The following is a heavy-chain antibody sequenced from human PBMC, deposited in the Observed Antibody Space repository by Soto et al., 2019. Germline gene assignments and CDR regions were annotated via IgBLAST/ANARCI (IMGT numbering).Heavy chain of an antibody. J-gene: IGHJ4*02. D-gene: IGHD6-25*01. CDR1: GYTFTSYY. CDR2: INPSGGST. Sequence: QVQLVQSGTEVKKPGASVKVSCKASGYTFTSYYMHWVRQAPGQGLEWMGIINPSGGSTSYARKFQGGVTMTGDASTSAVDMELSGLRSENTAVYYCASLPDRSSGQSGGYWGQGTLVTVSS. V-gene: IGHV1-46*01. CDR3: ASLPDRSSGQSGGY.